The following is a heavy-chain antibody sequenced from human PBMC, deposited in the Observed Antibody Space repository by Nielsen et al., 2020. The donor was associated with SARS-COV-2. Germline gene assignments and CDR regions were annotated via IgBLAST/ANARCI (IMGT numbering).Heavy chain of an antibody. D-gene: IGHD3-22*01. Sequence: SVKVSCKASEGTFSSYAISWVRQAPGQGLEWMGGIIPIFGTANYAQKFQGRVTITADKSTSTAYMELSSLRSEDTAVYYCARDLDSSGYLPGYWGQGTLVTVSS. CDR2: IIPIFGTA. J-gene: IGHJ4*02. V-gene: IGHV1-69*06. CDR1: EGTFSSYA. CDR3: ARDLDSSGYLPGY.